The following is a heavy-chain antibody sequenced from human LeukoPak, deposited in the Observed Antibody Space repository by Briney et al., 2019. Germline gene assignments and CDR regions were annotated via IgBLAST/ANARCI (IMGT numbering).Heavy chain of an antibody. D-gene: IGHD6-6*01. CDR1: GGSFSGFY. CDR2: INHSGST. CDR3: ARGLLNPDSRSWEAPGYYYY. V-gene: IGHV4-34*01. Sequence: PSETLSLTCAPYGGSFSGFYWSWVRQPPGKGLEWIGEINHSGSTNYNPSLKSRVTISVDTSKNQFSLKLSSVTAADTAVYYCARGLLNPDSRSWEAPGYYYYWGQGTLVTVSS. J-gene: IGHJ4*02.